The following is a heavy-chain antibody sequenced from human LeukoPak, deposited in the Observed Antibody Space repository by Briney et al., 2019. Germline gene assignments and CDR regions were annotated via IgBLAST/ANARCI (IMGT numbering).Heavy chain of an antibody. Sequence: SQTLSLSCTVSGGSISSGGYYWGWIRQHPGKGLEWIGNIYYSGSTYYNPSLKSRVTISVDTSKNQFSLKLSSVTAADTAVYYCAREASSSSSYYYYGMDVWGQGTTVTVSS. J-gene: IGHJ6*02. CDR3: AREASSSSSYYYYGMDV. CDR2: IYYSGST. V-gene: IGHV4-31*03. CDR1: GGSISSGGYY. D-gene: IGHD6-6*01.